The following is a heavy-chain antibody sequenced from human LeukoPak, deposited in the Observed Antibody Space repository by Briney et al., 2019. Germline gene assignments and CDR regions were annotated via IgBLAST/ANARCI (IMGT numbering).Heavy chain of an antibody. D-gene: IGHD6-13*01. CDR2: ICTAGDT. J-gene: IGHJ6*02. CDR1: GFTFSSYD. V-gene: IGHV3-13*01. Sequence: PGGSLRLSCAASGFTFSSYDMHWVRQATGKGLEWVSAICTAGDTYYPGSVKGRFTISRENAKNSLYLQMNSLRAEDTAVYYCARAKDLAAAASGPMDVWGQGTTVTVSS. CDR3: ARAKDLAAAASGPMDV.